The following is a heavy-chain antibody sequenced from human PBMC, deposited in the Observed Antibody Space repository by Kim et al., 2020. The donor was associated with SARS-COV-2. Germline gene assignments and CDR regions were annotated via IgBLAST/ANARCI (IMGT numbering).Heavy chain of an antibody. Sequence: GGSLRLSCAASGVTFGMHWVRQAPGKGLEWVAVIWYDGSHKYYSDSVKGRFTISRDNSKNTLYLQMNSLRAEDTAVYYCAKDMNYFGSGSYSYFDQWRQGTLGSVSS. CDR2: IWYDGSHK. V-gene: IGHV3-33*06. CDR3: AKDMNYFGSGSYSYFDQ. J-gene: IGHJ4*02. CDR1: GVTFG. D-gene: IGHD3-10*01.